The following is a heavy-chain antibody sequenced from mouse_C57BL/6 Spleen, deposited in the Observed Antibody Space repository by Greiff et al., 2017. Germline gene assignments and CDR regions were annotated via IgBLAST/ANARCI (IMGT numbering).Heavy chain of an antibody. CDR2: IYIGNGYT. Sequence: VQLQQSGAELVRPGSSVKMSCKTSGYTFTSYGINWVKPRPGQGLEWIGYIYIGNGYTEYNEKFKGKATLTSDTSSSPAYMQLSSLTSEDSAIYFCARSDYDYDGRYYFDYWGQGTTLTVSS. D-gene: IGHD2-4*01. J-gene: IGHJ2*01. V-gene: IGHV1-58*01. CDR1: GYTFTSYG. CDR3: ARSDYDYDGRYYFDY.